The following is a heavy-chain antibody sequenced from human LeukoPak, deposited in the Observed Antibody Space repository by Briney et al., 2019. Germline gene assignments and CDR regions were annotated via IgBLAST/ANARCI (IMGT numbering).Heavy chain of an antibody. CDR2: ISSSSTTT. Sequence: GGSLRLSCAVYEITFSRYSMNWVRQAPGKGLELVSYISSSSTTTYYADSVKGRFTISRDNARNLVYLEMHSLRAEDTAVYYCAKVKYSSGTTYYFDYWGQGTLVTVFS. D-gene: IGHD6-19*01. CDR3: AKVKYSSGTTYYFDY. J-gene: IGHJ4*02. V-gene: IGHV3-48*04. CDR1: EITFSRYS.